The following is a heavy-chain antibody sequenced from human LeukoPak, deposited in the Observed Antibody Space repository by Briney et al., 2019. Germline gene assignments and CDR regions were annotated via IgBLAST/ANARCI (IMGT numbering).Heavy chain of an antibody. CDR1: GGTFSSYA. CDR3: ARAGDVSGSTDY. Sequence: SVKVSCKASGGTFSSYAISWVRQAPGQGLEWMGRIIPILGIANYAQKFQGRVTITADKSTSTAYMELSSLRSEDTAVYYCARAGDVSGSTDYWGQGTLVTVSS. CDR2: IIPILGIA. J-gene: IGHJ4*02. D-gene: IGHD7-27*01. V-gene: IGHV1-69*04.